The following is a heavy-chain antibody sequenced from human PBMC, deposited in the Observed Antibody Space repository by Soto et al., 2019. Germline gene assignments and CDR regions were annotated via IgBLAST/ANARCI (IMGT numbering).Heavy chain of an antibody. D-gene: IGHD5-18*01. CDR1: GFTFSSYS. Sequence: EVQLVESGGGLVQPGGSLRLSCAASGFTFSSYSMNWVRQAPGKGLEWVSYISSSSSTIYYADSVKGQFTTSIDTAKNSLYLQMNRLSAVDTAVYYCARVAQLWLSDAFDSWGQGTMVTVSS. J-gene: IGHJ3*02. CDR3: ARVAQLWLSDAFDS. CDR2: ISSSSSTI. V-gene: IGHV3-48*01.